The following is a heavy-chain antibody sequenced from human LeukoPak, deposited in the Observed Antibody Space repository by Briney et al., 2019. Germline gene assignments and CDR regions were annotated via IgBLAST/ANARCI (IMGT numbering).Heavy chain of an antibody. V-gene: IGHV1-18*01. D-gene: IGHD2-15*01. CDR2: ISAYNGNT. Sequence: ASVKVSCKASGYTFTSYGISWVRQAPGQGLEWMGWISAYNGNTNYAQKLQGRVTMTIDTSTSTAYMELRSLRSDDTAVYYCARIRVRTDCSGGSCYSPTPYYFDYWGQGTLVTVSS. CDR3: ARIRVRTDCSGGSCYSPTPYYFDY. CDR1: GYTFTSYG. J-gene: IGHJ4*02.